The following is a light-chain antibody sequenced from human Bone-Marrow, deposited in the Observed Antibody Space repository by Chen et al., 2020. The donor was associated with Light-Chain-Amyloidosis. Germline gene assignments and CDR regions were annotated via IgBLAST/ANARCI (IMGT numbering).Light chain of an antibody. CDR1: QSITKF. CDR2: TAS. CDR3: RQSYSTPT. Sequence: DIQMTQSPSSLSASVGDRVTITCRASQSITKFLNWYQQKPGKGPKLLIYTASSLQRGVPSRFSGSGSGTDFSLTISSVQPEDLATYYCRQSYSTPTFGGGTKLEIK. J-gene: IGKJ4*01. V-gene: IGKV1-39*01.